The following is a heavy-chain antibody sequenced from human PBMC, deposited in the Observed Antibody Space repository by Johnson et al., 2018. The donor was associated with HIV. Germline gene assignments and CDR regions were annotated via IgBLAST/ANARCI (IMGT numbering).Heavy chain of an antibody. D-gene: IGHD2-2*02. CDR1: GFTFSNAW. CDR2: IKSKTAVGTA. CDR3: ASDRPKCDSTTCYNALDI. J-gene: IGHJ3*02. Sequence: VQLVESGGGLVKPVGSLRLYCAASGFTFSNAWMHWVRQAPGKGLEWVGRIKSKTAVGTADYGAPVKDRFTVLRDDSKDTVYLHMNSLNTEDTAVYFCASDRPKCDSTTCYNALDIWGQVTMFTVTS. V-gene: IGHV3-15*01.